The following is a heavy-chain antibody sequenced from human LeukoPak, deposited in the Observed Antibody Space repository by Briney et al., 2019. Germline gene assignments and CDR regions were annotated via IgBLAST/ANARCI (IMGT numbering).Heavy chain of an antibody. J-gene: IGHJ6*02. Sequence: ASVTVSCKASGYTFTSYGISWVRQAPGQGLEWMGWISAYNGNTNYAQKLQGRVTMTTDTSTSTAYMELRSLRSDDTAVYYCARGPSLNFRSYYYYGMDVWGQGTTVTVSS. V-gene: IGHV1-18*01. CDR3: ARGPSLNFRSYYYYGMDV. CDR1: GYTFTSYG. D-gene: IGHD1-20*01. CDR2: ISAYNGNT.